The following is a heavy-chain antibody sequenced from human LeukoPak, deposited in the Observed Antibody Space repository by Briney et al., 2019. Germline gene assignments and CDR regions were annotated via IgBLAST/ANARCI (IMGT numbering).Heavy chain of an antibody. J-gene: IGHJ4*02. CDR1: GFTVSSNA. CDR2: ISGSGGST. V-gene: IGHV3-23*01. D-gene: IGHD5-18*01. CDR3: AKARGGYSYGYAAYFDY. Sequence: PGGSLRLSCAASGFTVSSNAMSWDRQAPGKGLEWVSAISGSGGSTYYADSVKGRFTISRDNSKNTLYLQMNSLRAEDTAVYYCAKARGGYSYGYAAYFDYWGQGTLVTVSS.